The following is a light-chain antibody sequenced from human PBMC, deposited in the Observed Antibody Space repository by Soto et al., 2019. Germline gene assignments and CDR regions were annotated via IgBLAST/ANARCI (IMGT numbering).Light chain of an antibody. Sequence: EIVLTQSPATLSLSPGERAXLSXRASQSVSSYLAWYQQKPGQAPRLLIYDASNRATGIPARFSGSGSGTDFTLTISSLEPEDFAVYYCQQRGTFGPGTKVDIK. CDR3: QQRGT. CDR2: DAS. J-gene: IGKJ3*01. CDR1: QSVSSY. V-gene: IGKV3-11*01.